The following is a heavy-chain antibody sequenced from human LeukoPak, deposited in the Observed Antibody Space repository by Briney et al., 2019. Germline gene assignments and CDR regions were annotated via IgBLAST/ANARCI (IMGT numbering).Heavy chain of an antibody. CDR1: GFTFSSYS. J-gene: IGHJ4*02. V-gene: IGHV3-23*01. CDR3: AKGSWITFFDN. Sequence: GWALRLSCAASGFTFSSYSMNWVRQAPGKGLEWVSGISGSGGSTYFADSVKGRFTISRDNSKNTLYLQMNSLRAEDTALYYSAKGSWITFFDNWGQGTLVTVSS. D-gene: IGHD5-12*01. CDR2: ISGSGGST.